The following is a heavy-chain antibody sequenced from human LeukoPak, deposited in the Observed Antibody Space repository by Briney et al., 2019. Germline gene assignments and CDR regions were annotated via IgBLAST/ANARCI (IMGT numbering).Heavy chain of an antibody. V-gene: IGHV4-61*02. CDR2: IYTSGST. Sequence: PSQTLSLTCTVSGGSISSGSYYWSRIRQPAGKGLEWIGRIYTSGSTNYNPSLKSRVTISVDTSKNQFSLKLSSVTAADTAVYYCARAPSIAVAGILDSWGQGTLVTVSS. D-gene: IGHD6-19*01. CDR3: ARAPSIAVAGILDS. CDR1: GGSISSGSYY. J-gene: IGHJ4*02.